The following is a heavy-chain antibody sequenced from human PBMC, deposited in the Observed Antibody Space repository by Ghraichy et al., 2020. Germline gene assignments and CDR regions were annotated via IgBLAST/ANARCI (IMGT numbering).Heavy chain of an antibody. CDR1: GGSISSSSYY. CDR3: ARRHDYTNYVPWFDP. D-gene: IGHD4-11*01. Sequence: SETLSLTCTVSGGSISSSSYYWGWIRQPPGKGLEWIGNIYYSGSTYYNPSLKSRVTISVDTSKNQFSLKLSSVTAADTAVYYCARRHDYTNYVPWFDPWGQGTLVTVSS. J-gene: IGHJ5*02. CDR2: IYYSGST. V-gene: IGHV4-39*01.